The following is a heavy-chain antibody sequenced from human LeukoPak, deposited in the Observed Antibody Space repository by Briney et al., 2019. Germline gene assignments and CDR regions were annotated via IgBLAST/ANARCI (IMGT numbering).Heavy chain of an antibody. CDR2: INQDGNEK. Sequence: QAGGSLRLSCAVSGFIFRNYWMDWVRQAPGRGLERVANINQDGNEKYFVDSVKGRFTISRDNAKNSLYLQMNSLRAEDTAVYYCSRALEVWGKGTTVTVSS. CDR3: SRALEV. CDR1: GFIFRNYW. J-gene: IGHJ6*04. V-gene: IGHV3-7*01.